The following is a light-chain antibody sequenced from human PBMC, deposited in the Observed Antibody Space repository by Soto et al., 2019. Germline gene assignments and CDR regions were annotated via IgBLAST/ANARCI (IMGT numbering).Light chain of an antibody. V-gene: IGKV2-28*01. Sequence: DIVLTPSPLSLPVTPGEPASISCRSSQSLLHSNGNIYLDWYLQKPGQSPQLLIYLGSIRASGGPDRFSGSGSGTDFTLKITRVEAEDVGVYYCIQAIQAPGTCGLGTKVEIK. CDR3: IQAIQAPGT. CDR2: LGS. J-gene: IGKJ1*01. CDR1: QSLLHSNGNIY.